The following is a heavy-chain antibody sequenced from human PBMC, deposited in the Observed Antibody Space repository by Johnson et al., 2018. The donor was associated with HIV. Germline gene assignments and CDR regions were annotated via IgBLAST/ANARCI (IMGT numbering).Heavy chain of an antibody. CDR1: GFTLSSYA. J-gene: IGHJ3*02. CDR2: ISYDGSNK. D-gene: IGHD6-19*01. CDR3: AKGGSAVAVAFDI. V-gene: IGHV3-30-3*01. Sequence: QVQLVESGGGVVQPGRSLRLSCAASGFTLSSYAMHWVRQAPGKGLEWVAVISYDGSNKYYADSVKGRFTISRDNSKNTLYLQMNSLRAEDTAVYYCAKGGSAVAVAFDIWGQGTMVTVSS.